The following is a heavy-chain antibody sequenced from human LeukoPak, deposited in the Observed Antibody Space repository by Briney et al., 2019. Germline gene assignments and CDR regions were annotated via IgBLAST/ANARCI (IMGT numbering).Heavy chain of an antibody. D-gene: IGHD1-26*01. CDR3: ARDRSTLGFRQFDY. CDR1: GYTFTDYY. V-gene: IGHV1-2*02. CDR2: INPNSGGT. J-gene: IGHJ4*02. Sequence: GASVKVSCKASGYTFTDYYVHWVRQAPGQGLEWMGWINPNSGGTAYAQRVQGRVTMARDTAISTAYMEVSSPTSDDTAVYYCARDRSTLGFRQFDYWGQGTLVTVSS.